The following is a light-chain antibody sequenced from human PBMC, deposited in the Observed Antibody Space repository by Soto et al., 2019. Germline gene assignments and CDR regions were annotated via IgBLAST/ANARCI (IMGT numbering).Light chain of an antibody. CDR3: QQHSSWPLT. Sequence: EIVLTQSPATLSLSPGARATLSCRASQSVSSFLAWYQQKPGQAPRLLIYDASNRATGIPARFSGSGSGTAITLTITSLAPDDFAIDYCQQHSSWPLTFGGGPKVEIK. CDR1: QSVSSF. V-gene: IGKV3-11*01. CDR2: DAS. J-gene: IGKJ4*01.